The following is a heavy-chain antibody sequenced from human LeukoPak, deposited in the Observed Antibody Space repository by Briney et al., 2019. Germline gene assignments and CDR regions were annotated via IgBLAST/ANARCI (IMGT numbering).Heavy chain of an antibody. D-gene: IGHD6-19*01. Sequence: GRSLRLSCAASGFTFDDYAMHWVRQAPGKGLEWVSGISWNSGSIGYADSVKGRFTISSDNAKNSLYLQMNSLRAEDMALYYCAKDKSSGWRGSWFDPWGQGTLVTVSS. J-gene: IGHJ5*02. V-gene: IGHV3-9*03. CDR3: AKDKSSGWRGSWFDP. CDR2: ISWNSGSI. CDR1: GFTFDDYA.